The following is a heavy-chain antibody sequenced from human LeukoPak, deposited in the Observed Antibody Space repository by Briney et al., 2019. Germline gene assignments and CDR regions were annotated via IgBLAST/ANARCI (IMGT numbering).Heavy chain of an antibody. D-gene: IGHD3-10*01. CDR1: GGSMSLYY. CDR2: IDYSGST. V-gene: IGHV4-59*12. CDR3: ASVLWFGALDY. Sequence: SETLSLTCTVSGGSMSLYYWNWIRQFPGKGLEWIGYIDYSGSTKSNPSLKSRLTISVETSKNQFSLKLSSVTAADTAVYYCASVLWFGALDYWGQGTLVTVSS. J-gene: IGHJ4*02.